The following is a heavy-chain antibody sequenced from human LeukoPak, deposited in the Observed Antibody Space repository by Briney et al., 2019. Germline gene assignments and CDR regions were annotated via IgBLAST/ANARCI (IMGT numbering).Heavy chain of an antibody. Sequence: GGSLRLSCAASGFTLSSNAMSWVRQAPGKGLEWVSGIDGGTTVTHYADSVQGRFIISRDSSKNTLYLQMSSLGAEDTAIYYCAKDLFRWAFDYWAQGTLVTVSS. V-gene: IGHV3-23*01. CDR1: GFTLSSNA. CDR2: IDGGTTVT. CDR3: AKDLFRWAFDY. J-gene: IGHJ4*02. D-gene: IGHD2-21*01.